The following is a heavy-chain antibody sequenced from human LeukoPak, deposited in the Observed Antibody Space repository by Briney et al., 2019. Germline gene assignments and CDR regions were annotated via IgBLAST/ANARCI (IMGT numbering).Heavy chain of an antibody. CDR3: AREPQGSYNQFDY. J-gene: IGHJ4*02. V-gene: IGHV3-30-3*01. Sequence: PGGSLRLSCAASGFTFSNAWMNWVRQAPGKGLEWVAVISYDGSNKYYADSVKGRFTISRDNSKNTLYLQMNSLRAEDTAVYYCAREPQGSYNQFDYWGQGTLVTVSS. D-gene: IGHD5-24*01. CDR2: ISYDGSNK. CDR1: GFTFSNAW.